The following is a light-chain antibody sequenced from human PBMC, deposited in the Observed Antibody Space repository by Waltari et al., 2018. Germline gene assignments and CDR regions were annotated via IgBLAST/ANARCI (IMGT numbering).Light chain of an antibody. Sequence: QSALTQPASVSGPPGQSIPLSCTGTSRDAGGCNYVSWFQQHPGKAPKLMIYDVSKRPSGVSNRFSGSKSGNTASLTISGLQAEDEADYYCSSYTSSLVFGGGTKLTVL. V-gene: IGLV2-14*03. J-gene: IGLJ2*01. CDR2: DVS. CDR3: SSYTSSLV. CDR1: SRDAGGCNY.